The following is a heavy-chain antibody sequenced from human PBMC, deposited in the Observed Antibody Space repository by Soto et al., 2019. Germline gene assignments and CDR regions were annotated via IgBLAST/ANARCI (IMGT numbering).Heavy chain of an antibody. D-gene: IGHD2-8*01. CDR2: IKQDGSED. J-gene: IGHJ4*02. CDR3: ARDRINGGKFAY. V-gene: IGHV3-7*01. CDR1: GFTFSNYW. Sequence: EVQLVESGGGVVKPGGSLRLSCAASGFTFSNYWMSWVRQAPGKGLEWVANIKQDGSEDYYVYSVKGRITTSRDNTQNSFYLQIISLRAAATAVYSCARDRINGGKFAYWGRGTLVTVSS.